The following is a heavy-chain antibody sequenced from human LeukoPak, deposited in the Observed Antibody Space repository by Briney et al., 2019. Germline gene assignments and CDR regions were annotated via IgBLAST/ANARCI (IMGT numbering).Heavy chain of an antibody. V-gene: IGHV4-59*01. J-gene: IGHJ6*02. CDR3: ARDSSPYDFWSGYLPYYYGMDV. CDR2: IYYSGST. Sequence: PSETLSLTCTVSGGSISSYYWSWIRQPPGKGLEWIGYIYYSGSTNYNPSLKSRVTISVDTSKNQFSLKLSSVTAADTAMYYCARDSSPYDFWSGYLPYYYGMDVWGQGTTVTVSS. CDR1: GGSISSYY. D-gene: IGHD3-3*01.